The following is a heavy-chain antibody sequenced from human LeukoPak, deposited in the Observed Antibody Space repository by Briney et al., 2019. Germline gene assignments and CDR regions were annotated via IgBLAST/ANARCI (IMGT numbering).Heavy chain of an antibody. CDR1: SGSFSPYS. Sequence: SETLSLTCGVSSGSFSPYSLNWIRQPPGKGLEWIGEINHRGSTNYNPSLKSRVTISVDTSKNQFSLKLSSVTAADTAVYYCARHRCSGGSCYPMNWFDPWGQGTLVTVSS. CDR3: ARHRCSGGSCYPMNWFDP. CDR2: INHRGST. D-gene: IGHD2-15*01. J-gene: IGHJ5*02. V-gene: IGHV4-34*01.